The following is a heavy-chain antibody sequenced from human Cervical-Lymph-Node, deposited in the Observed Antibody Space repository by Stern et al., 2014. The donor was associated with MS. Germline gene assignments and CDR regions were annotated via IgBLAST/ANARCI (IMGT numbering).Heavy chain of an antibody. CDR2: ISYDGSNK. Sequence: VQLVESGGGVVQPGRSLRLSCAASGFTFRSYAMHWVRQAPGKGLEWVAVISYDGSNKYYADSVKGRFTISRTNSKNTLYLQMNSLRAEDTAVYYCARDNGNSSGWSFYFQHWGQGTLVTVSS. V-gene: IGHV3-30-3*01. D-gene: IGHD6-19*01. CDR3: ARDNGNSSGWSFYFQH. J-gene: IGHJ1*01. CDR1: GFTFRSYA.